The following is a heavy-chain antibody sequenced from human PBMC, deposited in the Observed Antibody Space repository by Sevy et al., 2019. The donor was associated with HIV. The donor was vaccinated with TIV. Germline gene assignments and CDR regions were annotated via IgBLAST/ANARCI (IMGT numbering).Heavy chain of an antibody. D-gene: IGHD2-2*01. CDR3: AREGYCSSISCFDDAFDI. Sequence: SESLSLTCTVSGGSISSYYWSWIRQPPGKGLEWIGYIYYSGSTNYNPSLKSRVTISVDTSKNQFSLKLSSVTAADTAVYYCAREGYCSSISCFDDAFDIWGQGTMVTVS. CDR1: GGSISSYY. J-gene: IGHJ3*02. V-gene: IGHV4-59*01. CDR2: IYYSGST.